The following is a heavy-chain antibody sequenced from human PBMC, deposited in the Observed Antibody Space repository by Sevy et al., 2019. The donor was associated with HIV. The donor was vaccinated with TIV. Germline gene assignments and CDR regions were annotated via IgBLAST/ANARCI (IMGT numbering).Heavy chain of an antibody. CDR2: IYYSGST. CDR3: ARDPGYSSTGAYFDY. Sequence: SETLSLTCTVSGGSISSYYWGWIRQPPGKGLEWIGYIYYSGSTNYNPSLKSRVTISVDTSKNQFSLKLSSVTAADTAVYYCARDPGYSSTGAYFDYWGQGTLVTVSS. V-gene: IGHV4-59*13. J-gene: IGHJ4*02. D-gene: IGHD6-13*01. CDR1: GGSISSYY.